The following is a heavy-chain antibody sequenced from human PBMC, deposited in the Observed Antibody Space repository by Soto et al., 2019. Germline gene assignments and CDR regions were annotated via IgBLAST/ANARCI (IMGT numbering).Heavy chain of an antibody. CDR2: IIPIVGTP. V-gene: IGHV1-69*01. CDR3: ATGGRSRGFINYYYEMDG. Sequence: SLQVSCKTSAVTFRSSGMSCVGQSLGQRLEWMGGIIPIVGTPNYAQKFQGRVTITADESTSKAFMELSSLRAEDTAVYYCATGGRSRGFINYYYEMDGWS. J-gene: IGHJ6*02. CDR1: AVTFRSSG. D-gene: IGHD6-19*01.